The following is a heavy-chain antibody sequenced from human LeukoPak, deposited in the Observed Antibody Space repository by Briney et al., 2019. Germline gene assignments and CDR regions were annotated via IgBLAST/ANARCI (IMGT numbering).Heavy chain of an antibody. CDR3: AKRSGYTTGWFFDF. CDR2: ISGSGDNT. V-gene: IGHV3-23*01. Sequence: GGSLRLSCAASGFSFSSYAMNWVRQAPGKGLEWVSSISGSGDNTYYAESVKGRFSISRDNSKNTLFLQMNSLRAEDTAVFYCAKRSGYTTGWFFDFWGQGTLVTVSS. J-gene: IGHJ4*02. D-gene: IGHD6-19*01. CDR1: GFSFSSYA.